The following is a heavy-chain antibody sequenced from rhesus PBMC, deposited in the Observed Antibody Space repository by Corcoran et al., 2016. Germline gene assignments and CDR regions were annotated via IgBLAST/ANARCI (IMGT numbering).Heavy chain of an antibody. CDR3: ASDYYSGSYYNSLDV. CDR2: IGGSSGST. D-gene: IGHD3-16*01. J-gene: IGHJ5-2*02. V-gene: IGHV4-127*01. Sequence: QVQLQESGPGVVKPSETLSLTCAVSGGSISGYYLWSWISQPPGKGLEWIGYIGGSSGSTTYNPSLKNRVTISKDTSKNQFSLKLSSVTAADTAVYYCASDYYSGSYYNSLDVWGRGVLVTVSS. CDR1: GGSISGYY.